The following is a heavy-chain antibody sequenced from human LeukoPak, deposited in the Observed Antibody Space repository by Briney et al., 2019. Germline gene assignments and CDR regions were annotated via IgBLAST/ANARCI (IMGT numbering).Heavy chain of an antibody. J-gene: IGHJ3*02. CDR3: ARSSVDAFDI. V-gene: IGHV4-39*07. D-gene: IGHD3-3*01. Sequence: PSETLSLTCTVSGGSISSSSYYWGWIRQPPGKGLEWIGSIYYSGRTYYNPSLKSRVTISVDTSKNQFSLKLSSVTAADTAVYYCARSSVDAFDIWGQGTMVTVSS. CDR1: GGSISSSSYY. CDR2: IYYSGRT.